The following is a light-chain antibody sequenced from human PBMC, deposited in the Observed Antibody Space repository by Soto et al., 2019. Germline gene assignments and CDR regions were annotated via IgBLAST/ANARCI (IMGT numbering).Light chain of an antibody. CDR2: SAS. CDR1: QTISSY. CDR3: QQTFRTPHT. J-gene: IGKJ2*01. V-gene: IGKV1-39*01. Sequence: DIQMTQSPASLSASVGDRVTITCRASQTISSYLNWYQQKAGAAPKLLIYSASTLQSGVPSRFCGSGFGTDYTLTISSLQPADFAVYYCQQTFRTPHTFGQGNKLDIK.